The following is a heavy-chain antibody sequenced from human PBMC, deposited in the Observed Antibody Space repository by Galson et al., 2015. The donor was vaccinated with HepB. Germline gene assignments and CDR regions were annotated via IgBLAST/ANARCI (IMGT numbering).Heavy chain of an antibody. V-gene: IGHV3-9*01. CDR3: AKDATSGSYAWYYFDY. J-gene: IGHJ4*02. CDR1: GFTFDDYA. Sequence: SLRLSCAASGFTFDDYAMHWVRQAPGKGLEWVSGISWNSGSIGYADSVKGRFTISRDNAKNSLYLQMNSLRAEDTALYYCAKDATSGSYAWYYFDYWGQGTLVTVSS. D-gene: IGHD3-10*01. CDR2: ISWNSGSI.